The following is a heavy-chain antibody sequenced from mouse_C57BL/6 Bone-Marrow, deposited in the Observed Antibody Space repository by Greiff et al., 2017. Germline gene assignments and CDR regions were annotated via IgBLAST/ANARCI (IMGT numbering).Heavy chain of an antibody. CDR3: AILILLRFAY. D-gene: IGHD1-1*01. CDR2: ISSGGSYT. CDR1: GFTFSSYG. J-gene: IGHJ3*01. V-gene: IGHV5-6*01. Sequence: EVQLKESGGDLVKPGGSLKLSCAASGFTFSSYGMSWVRQTPDKRLEWVATISSGGSYTYYQDSVKGRFTISRDNAKNTLYLQMSSLKSEDTAMYYCAILILLRFAYWGQGTLVTVSA.